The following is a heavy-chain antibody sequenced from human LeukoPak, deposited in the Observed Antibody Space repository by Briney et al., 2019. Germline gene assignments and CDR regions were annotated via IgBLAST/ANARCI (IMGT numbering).Heavy chain of an antibody. J-gene: IGHJ4*02. Sequence: ASVKVSCKASGYTFTGYYMHWVRQAPGQGLEWVGWINPNSGGTNYAQKFQGRVTMTRDTSISTAYMELSRLRSDDTAVYYCAASLRFLEWLYDYWGQGTLVAVSS. V-gene: IGHV1-2*02. D-gene: IGHD3-3*01. CDR3: AASLRFLEWLYDY. CDR1: GYTFTGYY. CDR2: INPNSGGT.